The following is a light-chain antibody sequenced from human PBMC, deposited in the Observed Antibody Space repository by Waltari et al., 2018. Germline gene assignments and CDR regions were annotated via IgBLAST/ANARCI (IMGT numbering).Light chain of an antibody. V-gene: IGKV1-5*03. CDR3: QQLNSHLFT. CDR1: QSISTS. J-gene: IGKJ3*01. CDR2: EAS. Sequence: DIQMTQSPSTLSASVGDRVTITCRASQSISTSLAWYQQKKGKAPNLLIFEASTLQSGVPSRFSGSGSGTEFTLTISSLQPDDFATYYGQQLNSHLFTFCPGTTVDIK.